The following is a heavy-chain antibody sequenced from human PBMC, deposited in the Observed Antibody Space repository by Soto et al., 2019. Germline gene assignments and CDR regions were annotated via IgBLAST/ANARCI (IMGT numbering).Heavy chain of an antibody. CDR3: ARDNVDIVDTRFRGYCFDP. CDR1: GGSISSGGYY. CDR2: IYYSGST. D-gene: IGHD5-12*01. V-gene: IGHV4-31*03. Sequence: SETLSLTCTVSGGSISSGGYYWSWIRQHPGKGLEWIGYIYYSGSTYYNPSLKSRVTISVDTSKNQFSLKLSSVTAADTAVYYCARDNVDIVDTRFRGYCFDPWGQGTLVTVSS. J-gene: IGHJ5*02.